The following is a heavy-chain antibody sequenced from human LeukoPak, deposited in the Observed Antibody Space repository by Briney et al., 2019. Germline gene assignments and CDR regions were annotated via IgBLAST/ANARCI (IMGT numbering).Heavy chain of an antibody. CDR3: ATWSSGWQFDY. D-gene: IGHD6-19*01. V-gene: IGHV3-30*03. CDR2: TSYDASNK. J-gene: IGHJ4*02. CDR1: GFTFSSYG. Sequence: GRSLRLSCAASGFTFSSYGMHWVRQAPGKGLEWVAITSYDASNKYYADSVKGRFTISRDNSKKTLYLQMNSLRAEDTAVYYCATWSSGWQFDYWGQGTLVSVSS.